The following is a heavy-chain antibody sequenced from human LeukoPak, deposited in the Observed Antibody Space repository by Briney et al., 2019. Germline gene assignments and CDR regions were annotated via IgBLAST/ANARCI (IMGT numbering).Heavy chain of an antibody. CDR3: ARVIVSDFWSGYYGSYYYYMDV. V-gene: IGHV1-8*03. CDR1: GYTFTSYD. Sequence: ASVKVSCKASGYTFTSYDINWVRQATGQGLEWMGWMNPNSGNTGYAQKFQGRVTITRKTSISTAYMELSSLRSEDTAVYYCARVIVSDFWSGYYGSYYYYMDVWGKGTTVTVSS. J-gene: IGHJ6*03. CDR2: MNPNSGNT. D-gene: IGHD3-3*01.